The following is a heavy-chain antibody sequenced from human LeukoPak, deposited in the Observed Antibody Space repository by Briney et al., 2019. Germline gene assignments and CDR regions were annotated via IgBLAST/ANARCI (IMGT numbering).Heavy chain of an antibody. Sequence: GGSLRLSCAASGFTFSSYAMHWVRQAPGKGLEYVSAISSNGGSTYYANSVKGRFTISRNNSKNTLYLQMGSLRAEDMAVYYCARDLSWGSSSWYGLFDYWGQGTLVTVSS. CDR3: ARDLSWGSSSWYGLFDY. CDR1: GFTFSSYA. J-gene: IGHJ4*02. V-gene: IGHV3-64*01. D-gene: IGHD6-13*01. CDR2: ISSNGGST.